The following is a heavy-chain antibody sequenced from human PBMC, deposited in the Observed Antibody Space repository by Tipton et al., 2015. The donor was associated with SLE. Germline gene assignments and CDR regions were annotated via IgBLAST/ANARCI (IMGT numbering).Heavy chain of an antibody. Sequence: TLSLTCAVYGGSFSGYYWSWIRQPPGKGLEWIGEISHRGSTNYNPSLKSRVTISVDTSKNQFSLKLSSVTAADTAVYYCARDERVRGVLGYWGQGTLVTVSA. V-gene: IGHV4-34*09. CDR2: ISHRGST. CDR3: ARDERVRGVLGY. CDR1: GGSFSGYY. D-gene: IGHD3-10*01. J-gene: IGHJ4*02.